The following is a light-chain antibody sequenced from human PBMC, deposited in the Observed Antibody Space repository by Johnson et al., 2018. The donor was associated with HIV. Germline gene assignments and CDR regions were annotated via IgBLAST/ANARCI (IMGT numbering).Light chain of an antibody. CDR2: KDD. CDR3: ATWVGSLTIGGV. V-gene: IGLV1-51*02. CDR1: YSNIANNY. Sequence: QLVLTQPPSVSAAPGQKVTISCSGSYSNIANNYVSWYQQLPGAAAKLLIYKDDKRPSGIPDRFSGSKSGTSATLSIPGLQTGDEADYYCATWVGSLTIGGVFGTGNTVTV. J-gene: IGLJ1*01.